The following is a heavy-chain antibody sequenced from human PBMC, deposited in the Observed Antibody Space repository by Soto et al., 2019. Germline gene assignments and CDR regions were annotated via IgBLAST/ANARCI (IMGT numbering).Heavy chain of an antibody. CDR1: GGSISSSSYY. J-gene: IGHJ5*02. Sequence: SETLSLTCTVSGGSISSSSYYWGWIRQPPGKGLEWIGSIYYSGSTYYNPSLKSRVTISVDTSKNQFSLKLSSVTAADTAVYYCERKGDRAVDGSSWFDTWGQGTLVTVSS. CDR3: ERKGDRAVDGSSWFDT. CDR2: IYYSGST. D-gene: IGHD2-15*01. V-gene: IGHV4-39*01.